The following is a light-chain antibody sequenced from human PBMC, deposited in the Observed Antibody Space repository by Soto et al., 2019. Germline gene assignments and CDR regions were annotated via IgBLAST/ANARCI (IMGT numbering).Light chain of an antibody. Sequence: EIVLTQSPDTLSLSPGERATLSCRASQSVSSYIAWYQQKPGQAPRLLIYDASNRATGIPVRFSGSGSGTDFTLTISSLEPEDFAVYCCQQSSDWPWTFGQGTKVEIK. CDR2: DAS. CDR1: QSVSSY. J-gene: IGKJ1*01. CDR3: QQSSDWPWT. V-gene: IGKV3-11*01.